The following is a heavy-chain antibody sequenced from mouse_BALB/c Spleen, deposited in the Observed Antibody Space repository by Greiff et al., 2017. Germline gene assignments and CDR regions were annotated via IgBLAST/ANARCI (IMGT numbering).Heavy chain of an antibody. CDR3: ARDPVLRLRSYAMDY. CDR1: GFTFTDYY. V-gene: IGHV7-3*02. Sequence: EVMLVESGGGLVQPGGSLRLSCATSGFTFTDYYMSWVRQPPGKALEWLGFIRNKANGYTTEYSASVKGRFTISRDNSQSILYLQMNTLRAEDSATYYCARDPVLRLRSYAMDYWGQGTSVTVSS. CDR2: IRNKANGYTT. D-gene: IGHD1-2*01. J-gene: IGHJ4*01.